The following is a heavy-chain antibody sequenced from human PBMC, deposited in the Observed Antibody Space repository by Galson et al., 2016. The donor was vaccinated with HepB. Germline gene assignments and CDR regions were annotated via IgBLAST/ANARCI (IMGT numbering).Heavy chain of an antibody. Sequence: SVKVSCKASGYIFAGYYIHWVRLAPGQRLEWMGWLNPNTGGTNYAQKFRGRVTLTRDTSISTAYLELSRLRSDDTALYYCARDVPVGQTHYFDYWGQGTLVTFSS. V-gene: IGHV1-2*02. CDR2: LNPNTGGT. J-gene: IGHJ4*02. D-gene: IGHD4-23*01. CDR1: GYIFAGYY. CDR3: ARDVPVGQTHYFDY.